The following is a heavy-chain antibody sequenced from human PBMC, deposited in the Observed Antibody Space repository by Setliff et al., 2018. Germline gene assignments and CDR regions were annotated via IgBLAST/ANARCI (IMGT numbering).Heavy chain of an antibody. Sequence: ASVKVSCKTSGYSFTVFGSSGISWVRQAPGRGLEWMGWISAYNGYIVYAQKFQGRVTMTTDTSTTTAYMEVRSLRSDDTAVYYCARDRKEIVVKPPAASLDYWGQGTQVTVSS. CDR1: GYSFTVFGSSG. J-gene: IGHJ4*02. CDR3: ARDRKEIVVKPPAASLDY. D-gene: IGHD2-2*01. CDR2: ISAYNGYI. V-gene: IGHV1-18*01.